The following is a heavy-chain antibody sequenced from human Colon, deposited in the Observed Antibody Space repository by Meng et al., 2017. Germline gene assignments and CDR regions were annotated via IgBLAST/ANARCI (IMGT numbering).Heavy chain of an antibody. J-gene: IGHJ4*02. CDR2: IYYSGST. V-gene: IGHV4-28*01. D-gene: IGHD5-24*01. CDR3: ARKRDGYNPFDD. CDR1: GYSISSSNW. Sequence: VQLQESGPGLVMPSDTLSLNCAVSGYSISSSNWWVWIRQPPGKGLEWIGYIYYSGSTDYNPSLKSRVTMSVDTSKNQFSLKLSSVTAVDTAVYYCARKRDGYNPFDDWGQGTLVTVSS.